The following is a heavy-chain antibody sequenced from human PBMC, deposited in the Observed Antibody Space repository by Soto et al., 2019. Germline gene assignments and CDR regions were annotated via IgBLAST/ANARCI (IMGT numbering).Heavy chain of an antibody. CDR3: MKVRDY. V-gene: IGHV3-23*04. CDR2: IGKSGSDR. Sequence: EVKLVESGGGLVQPGGSLRISCKVSGFMFSDYAMTWVRQAPGKGLEWVSSIGKSGSDRDYADSVKGRFTISRDNSENTVYLHMDSLKVEATALYFCMKVRDYWGQGTQVTVS. J-gene: IGHJ4*02. CDR1: GFMFSDYA.